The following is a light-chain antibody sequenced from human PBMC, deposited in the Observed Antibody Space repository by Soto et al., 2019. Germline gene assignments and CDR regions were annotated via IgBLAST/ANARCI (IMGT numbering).Light chain of an antibody. V-gene: IGKV1-5*03. CDR3: QQYNSFLYT. Sequence: DIQMTQSPSTLSASVGDRVTITCRASQGVANWLAWYQQKPGKAPKLLIYKASTLDSGVPSRFSASGSGTEFTLTISRLQPEDFATYYCQQYNSFLYTFGQGTKLEIK. CDR2: KAS. J-gene: IGKJ2*01. CDR1: QGVANW.